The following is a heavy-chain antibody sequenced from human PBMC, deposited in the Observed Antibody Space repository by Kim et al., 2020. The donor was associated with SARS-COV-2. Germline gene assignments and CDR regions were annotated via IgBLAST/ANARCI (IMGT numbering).Heavy chain of an antibody. Sequence: GGSLRLSCAASGFTFSSYSMNWVRQAPGKGLEWVSTISSSSSYIYYADSVKGRFTISRDNAKNSLYLQMNSLRAEDTAVYYCARDPYGDYVENIWGQGTMVTVSS. J-gene: IGHJ3*02. CDR3: ARDPYGDYVENI. V-gene: IGHV3-21*01. CDR2: ISSSSSYI. D-gene: IGHD4-17*01. CDR1: GFTFSSYS.